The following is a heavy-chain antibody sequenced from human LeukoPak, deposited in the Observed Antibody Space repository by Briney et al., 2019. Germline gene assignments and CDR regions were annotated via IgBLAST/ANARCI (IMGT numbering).Heavy chain of an antibody. CDR3: ASNTGTVFDY. CDR2: VYYSGST. V-gene: IGHV4-61*05. J-gene: IGHJ4*02. Sequence: SETLSLTCTVSGGAISSSDYYWGWVRQPPGKGLEWIGYVYYSGSTEYNPSLRSRVTISLEMSKHQFSLNLTSVTAADTAVYYCASNTGTVFDYWGQGALVTVSS. CDR1: GGAISSSDYY. D-gene: IGHD7-27*01.